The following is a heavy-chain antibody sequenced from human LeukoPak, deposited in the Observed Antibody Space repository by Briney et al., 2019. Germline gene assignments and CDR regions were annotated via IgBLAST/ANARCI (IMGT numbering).Heavy chain of an antibody. CDR3: ARDSSGWYAGDYFDY. J-gene: IGHJ4*02. Sequence: SETLSLTCTVSGGSISSYYWSWIRQPPGKGLEWIGYIYYSGSTNYNPSLKSRVTISVDTSKNQFSLKLSSVTAADTAVYYCARDSSGWYAGDYFDYWGQGTLVTVSS. V-gene: IGHV4-59*01. D-gene: IGHD6-19*01. CDR2: IYYSGST. CDR1: GGSISSYY.